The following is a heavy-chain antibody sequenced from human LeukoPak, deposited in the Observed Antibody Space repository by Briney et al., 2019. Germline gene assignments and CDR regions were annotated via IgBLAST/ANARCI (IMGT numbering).Heavy chain of an antibody. CDR2: IIPIFGTA. V-gene: IGHV1-69*13. D-gene: IGHD1-14*01. CDR3: ARDFSRTGDYYYYMDG. Sequence: ASVKVSCKASGGTFSSYAISWVRQAPGQGLEWMGGIIPIFGTANYAQKFQGRVTITADESTSTAYMELSSLRSEDTAVYYCARDFSRTGDYYYYMDGWGKGTTVTISS. CDR1: GGTFSSYA. J-gene: IGHJ6*03.